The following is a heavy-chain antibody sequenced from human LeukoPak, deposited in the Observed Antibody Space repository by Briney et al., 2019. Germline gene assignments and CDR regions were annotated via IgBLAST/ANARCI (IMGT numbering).Heavy chain of an antibody. V-gene: IGHV3-23*01. CDR3: AKGGYYYGSGRLYGMDV. CDR1: GFTFSSYA. J-gene: IGHJ6*02. Sequence: PGGSLRLSCAASGFTFSSYAMNWVRQAPGKGLEWVSVMSSSGGNTYYADCVKGRFTISRDNSKNTLYLQMNSLRAEDTAVYYCAKGGYYYGSGRLYGMDVWGRGTMVTVSS. D-gene: IGHD3-10*01. CDR2: MSSSGGNT.